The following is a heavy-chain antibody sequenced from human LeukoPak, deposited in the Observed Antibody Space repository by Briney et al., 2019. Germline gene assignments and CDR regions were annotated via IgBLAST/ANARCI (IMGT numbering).Heavy chain of an antibody. CDR1: GFTFNNAW. D-gene: IGHD5-12*01. CDR2: IKSKTNDETT. Sequence: GGSLRLSCAASGFTFNNAWTSWVRQAPGKGLEWVGRIKSKTNDETTDYAAPVKGRFTISRDDSKNTLYLQMNSLKTEDTAVYYCTAGTGYSDHDYWGQGTLVTVSS. V-gene: IGHV3-15*01. J-gene: IGHJ4*02. CDR3: TAGTGYSDHDY.